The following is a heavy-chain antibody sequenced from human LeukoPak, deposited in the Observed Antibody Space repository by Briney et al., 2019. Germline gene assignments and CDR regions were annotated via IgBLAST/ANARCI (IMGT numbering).Heavy chain of an antibody. CDR3: ARDMDYYGSGNYFNSRWFDP. D-gene: IGHD3-10*01. CDR2: TYYRSKWYN. J-gene: IGHJ5*02. CDR1: GDSVSNNSVA. V-gene: IGHV6-1*01. Sequence: SQTLSLTCAISGDSVSNNSVAWNWIRHSPSRGLKWLGRTYYRSKWYNDYAVSVKSRITINPETAKNQFSLQLNSVTPEDTAVYYCARDMDYYGSGNYFNSRWFDPWGQGTLVTVSS.